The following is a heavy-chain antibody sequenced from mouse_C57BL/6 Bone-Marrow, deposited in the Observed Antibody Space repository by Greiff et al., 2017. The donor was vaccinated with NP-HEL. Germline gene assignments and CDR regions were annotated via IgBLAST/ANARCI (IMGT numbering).Heavy chain of an antibody. V-gene: IGHV1-47*01. Sequence: VQLQESGAELVKPGASVKMSCKASGYTFTTYPIEWVKQNHGKSLEWIGNFHPYNDDTEYNEKFKNKATLTVEKSSSTVYLELSRLTSDDSSVYYCARGCNYWYDFDYWGQGTTLTVSS. CDR3: ARGCNYWYDFDY. J-gene: IGHJ2*01. D-gene: IGHD2-1*01. CDR1: GYTFTTYP. CDR2: FHPYNDDT.